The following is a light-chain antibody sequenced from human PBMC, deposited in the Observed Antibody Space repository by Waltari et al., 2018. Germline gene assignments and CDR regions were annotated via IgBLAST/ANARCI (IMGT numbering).Light chain of an antibody. CDR2: YNN. CDR1: NIGSRT. J-gene: IGLJ2*01. V-gene: IGLV3-21*04. Sequence: SYVVTQSPSVSVAPGETARITCGGKNIGSRTVPWYQQKTGQAPILVMYYNNDRPSGIPERFSGSNSGSTATLTISRVEAGDEADYYCQLWDSSSDQLVFGGGTKLTVL. CDR3: QLWDSSSDQLV.